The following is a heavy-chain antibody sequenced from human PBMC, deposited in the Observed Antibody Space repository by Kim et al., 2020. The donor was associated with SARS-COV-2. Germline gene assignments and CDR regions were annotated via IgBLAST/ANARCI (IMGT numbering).Heavy chain of an antibody. CDR2: GPP. Sequence: GPPFSADSVKGKFNVSRDTSKNTLYLEMTSLRAEDTAFYYCARDLFSGSYSWGQGTLVTVSS. CDR3: ARDLFSGSYS. D-gene: IGHD1-26*01. J-gene: IGHJ4*02. V-gene: IGHV3-66*01.